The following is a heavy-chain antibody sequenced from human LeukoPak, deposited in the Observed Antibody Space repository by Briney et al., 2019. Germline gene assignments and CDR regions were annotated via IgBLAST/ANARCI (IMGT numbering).Heavy chain of an antibody. J-gene: IGHJ6*02. Sequence: GGSLRLSCAASGFTFSSYAMSWVRHAPGKGLEWVSGFSLDSDNVGYADSVRGRFTVSRDRAKNSLYLQMNYLRPEDTALYFCTKDMDPGGINVWGQGTTVIVSS. CDR3: TKDMDPGGINV. CDR1: GFTFSSYA. V-gene: IGHV3-9*01. D-gene: IGHD2-2*03. CDR2: FSLDSDNV.